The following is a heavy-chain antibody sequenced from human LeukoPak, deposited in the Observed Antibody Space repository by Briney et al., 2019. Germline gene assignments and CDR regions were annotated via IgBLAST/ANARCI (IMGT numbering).Heavy chain of an antibody. Sequence: GGSLRLSCTAFGFSFRSFAMSWVRQAPGQGLEWVSSISGGGEDTYYADSVKGRFTISRDNSETTLYLQMNSLGADDTALYYCARTIAQYTNTWLYYYYGLDVWGQGTTVTVSS. J-gene: IGHJ6*02. D-gene: IGHD6-13*01. CDR1: GFSFRSFA. V-gene: IGHV3-23*01. CDR2: ISGGGEDT. CDR3: ARTIAQYTNTWLYYYYGLDV.